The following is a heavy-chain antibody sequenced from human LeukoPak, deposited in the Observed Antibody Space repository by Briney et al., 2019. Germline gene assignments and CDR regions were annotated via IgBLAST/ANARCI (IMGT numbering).Heavy chain of an antibody. Sequence: GGSLRLGCAASGFAVSSSYMSWVRQAPGKRLEWVSVIYIGGSTYYADSVKGRFTISRDNSKNTLYLQMNSLRAEDTAVYYCARSHYYDSSGRRGYFDYWGQGTLVTVS. D-gene: IGHD3-22*01. J-gene: IGHJ4*02. V-gene: IGHV3-53*01. CDR2: IYIGGST. CDR3: ARSHYYDSSGRRGYFDY. CDR1: GFAVSSSY.